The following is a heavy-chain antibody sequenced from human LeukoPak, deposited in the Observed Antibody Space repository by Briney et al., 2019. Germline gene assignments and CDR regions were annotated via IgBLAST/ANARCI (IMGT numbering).Heavy chain of an antibody. D-gene: IGHD5-12*01. Sequence: PSETLSLTCTVSGGSISSGGYSWSWIRQPPGKGLEWIGYIYHSGSTYYNPSLKSRVTISVDRSKNQFSLKLSSVTAADTAVYYCARVVYSGYDHHGFDPWGQGTLVTVSS. CDR3: ARVVYSGYDHHGFDP. CDR1: GGSISSGGYS. J-gene: IGHJ5*02. V-gene: IGHV4-30-2*01. CDR2: IYHSGST.